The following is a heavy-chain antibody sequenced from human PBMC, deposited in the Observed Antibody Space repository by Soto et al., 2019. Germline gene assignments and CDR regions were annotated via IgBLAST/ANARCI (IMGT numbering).Heavy chain of an antibody. V-gene: IGHV3-74*01. Sequence: GGSLRLSFAASGFTLSSYWVHWVRQAPGKGLVWVSRINSDGSSTSYADSVKGRFTISRDNAKNTLYLQMNSLRAEDTAVYYCARGSLSSSSWFIFDYWGQGTLVTVSS. J-gene: IGHJ4*02. CDR2: INSDGSST. D-gene: IGHD6-13*01. CDR3: ARGSLSSSSWFIFDY. CDR1: GFTLSSYW.